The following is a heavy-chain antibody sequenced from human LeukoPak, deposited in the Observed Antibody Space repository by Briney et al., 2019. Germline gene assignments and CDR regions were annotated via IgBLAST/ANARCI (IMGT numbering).Heavy chain of an antibody. Sequence: ASVKVSCKASGGTFSSYAISWVRQAPGQGLEWMGGIIPIFGTANYAQKFQGRVTITADESTSTAYMELSSLRSEDTAVYYCAFKSEVVIPYYYYYYMDVWGKGTTVTVSS. CDR2: IIPIFGTA. D-gene: IGHD3-22*01. CDR3: AFKSEVVIPYYYYYYMDV. V-gene: IGHV1-69*13. CDR1: GGTFSSYA. J-gene: IGHJ6*03.